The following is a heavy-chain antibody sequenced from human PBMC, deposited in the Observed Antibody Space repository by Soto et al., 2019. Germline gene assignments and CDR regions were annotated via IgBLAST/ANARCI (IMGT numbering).Heavy chain of an antibody. D-gene: IGHD5-18*01. Sequence: LRLSCAASGFTFRSYCIHWVRQAPCKGLEWVALISYDGTDKYYADSVKGRFTISRDNSKNTLYLQMSSLGPEDTAVYYCVKERYAQLWLEDYGMDVWGQGTTVTVSS. CDR3: VKERYAQLWLEDYGMDV. V-gene: IGHV3-30*18. J-gene: IGHJ6*02. CDR1: GFTFRSYC. CDR2: ISYDGTDK.